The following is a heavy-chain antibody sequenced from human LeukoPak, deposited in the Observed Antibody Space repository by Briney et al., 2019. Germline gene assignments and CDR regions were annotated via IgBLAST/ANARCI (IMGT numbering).Heavy chain of an antibody. J-gene: IGHJ4*02. D-gene: IGHD3-9*01. CDR1: GFTFRTHA. CDR3: AVSVRFERVWHFFNN. V-gene: IGHV3-23*01. CDR2: IGESGSNT. Sequence: PGGSLRLSCAASGFTFRTHAMNWVRRAPGKGLEWVSGIGESGSNTYYADSVKGRSTISRDNYKNMVFLQMKSLRAEDTAVYYCAVSVRFERVWHFFNNWGQGTQVTVPS.